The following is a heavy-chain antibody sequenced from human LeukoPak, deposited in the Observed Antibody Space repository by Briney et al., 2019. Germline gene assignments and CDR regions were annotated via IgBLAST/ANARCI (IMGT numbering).Heavy chain of an antibody. Sequence: SETLSLTCTVSGGSISSYYWSWIRQPPGKGLEWVGYIYYSGSTNYNPSLKSRVTISVDTSKNQFSLKLSSVTAADTAVYYCARAIFGVVIIPPPYYMDVWGKGTTVTVSS. J-gene: IGHJ6*03. CDR3: ARAIFGVVIIPPPYYMDV. D-gene: IGHD3-3*01. CDR1: GGSISSYY. V-gene: IGHV4-59*01. CDR2: IYYSGST.